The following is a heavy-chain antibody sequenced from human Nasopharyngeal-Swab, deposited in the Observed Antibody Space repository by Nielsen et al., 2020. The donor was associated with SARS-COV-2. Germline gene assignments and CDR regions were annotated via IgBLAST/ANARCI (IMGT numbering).Heavy chain of an antibody. Sequence: SETLSLTCTVSGGSISSGGYFWSWIRQHPGKGLEWIGYIHYTGKTYYNPSLENRLTISLDTSRNQFSLMLRSVTAADTAVYYCAREVINQAVSDAFDFWGQGTMVTVSS. CDR3: AREVINQAVSDAFDF. CDR1: GGSISSGGYF. CDR2: IHYTGKT. V-gene: IGHV4-31*03. J-gene: IGHJ3*01. D-gene: IGHD3-16*02.